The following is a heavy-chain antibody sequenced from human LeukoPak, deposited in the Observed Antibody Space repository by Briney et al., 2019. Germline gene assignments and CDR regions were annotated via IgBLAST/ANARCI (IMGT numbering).Heavy chain of an antibody. CDR3: ARGPLGYCSSTSCYTNYYYMDV. Sequence: ASVKVSCKASGYTFTSYYMHWVRQAPGQGLEWMGIINPSGGSTSYAQKFQGRVTMTRDTSTSTVYMELSSLRSEDTAVYYCARGPLGYCSSTSCYTNYYYMDVWGKGTTVTVSS. J-gene: IGHJ6*03. CDR2: INPSGGST. D-gene: IGHD2-2*01. CDR1: GYTFTSYY. V-gene: IGHV1-46*01.